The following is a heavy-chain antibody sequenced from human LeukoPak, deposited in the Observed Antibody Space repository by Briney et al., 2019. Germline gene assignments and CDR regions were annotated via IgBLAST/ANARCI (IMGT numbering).Heavy chain of an antibody. CDR3: ARSSIVVVSILDY. D-gene: IGHD2-2*01. CDR2: ISSNGGST. J-gene: IGHJ4*02. V-gene: IGHV3-64*01. CDR1: EFPFSSYA. Sequence: PGGSLRLSCAASEFPFSSYAMHWVRQAPGKGLEYVSAISSNGGSTSYANSVKGRFTISRDNSKNTLYLQMGSLRAEDMAVYYCARSSIVVVSILDYWGQGTLVTVSS.